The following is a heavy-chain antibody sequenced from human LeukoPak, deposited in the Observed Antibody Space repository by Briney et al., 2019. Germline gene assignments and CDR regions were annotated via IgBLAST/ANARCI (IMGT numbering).Heavy chain of an antibody. D-gene: IGHD2-15*01. CDR3: ARSVAATRRGFDY. V-gene: IGHV3-48*04. Sequence: GGSLRLSCAASGFTFNNYAMNWVRQAPGKGLEWVSYISSSGSAIYYADSVKGRFTISRDNAKNSLYLQMNSLRAEDTAVYYCARSVAATRRGFDYWGQGTLVTVSS. J-gene: IGHJ4*02. CDR2: ISSSGSAI. CDR1: GFTFNNYA.